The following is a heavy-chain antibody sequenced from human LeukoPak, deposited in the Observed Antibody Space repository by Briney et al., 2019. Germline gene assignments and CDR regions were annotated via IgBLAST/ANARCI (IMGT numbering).Heavy chain of an antibody. J-gene: IGHJ4*02. V-gene: IGHV4-30-4*01. CDR2: IYYSGST. CDR1: GGSISSGDYY. D-gene: IGHD3-10*01. Sequence: PSETLSLTCTVSGGSISSGDYYWSWIRQPPGKGLEWIGHIYYSGSTYYNPSLKSRVTISVDTSKNQFSLKLSSVTAADTAVYSWARAAPDYYGWGEPDYWAQETLVTVS. CDR3: ARAAPDYYGWGEPDY.